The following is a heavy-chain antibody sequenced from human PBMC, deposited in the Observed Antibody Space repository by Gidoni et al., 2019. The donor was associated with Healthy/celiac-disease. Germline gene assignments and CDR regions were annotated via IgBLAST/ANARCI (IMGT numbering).Heavy chain of an antibody. CDR3: AKAATVVTPYNWFDP. CDR2: ISYDGSNK. Sequence: VVQPGRSLRLSCAASGFTFSSYGMHWVRQAPGKGLEWVAVISYDGSNKYYADSVKGRFTISRDNSKNTLYLQMNSLRAEDTAVYYCAKAATVVTPYNWFDPWGQGTLVTVSS. CDR1: GFTFSSYG. J-gene: IGHJ5*02. D-gene: IGHD4-17*01. V-gene: IGHV3-30*18.